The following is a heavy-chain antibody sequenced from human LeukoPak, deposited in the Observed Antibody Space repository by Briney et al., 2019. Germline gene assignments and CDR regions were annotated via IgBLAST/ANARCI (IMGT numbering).Heavy chain of an antibody. V-gene: IGHV4-59*12. D-gene: IGHD7-27*01. Sequence: SETLSLTCTVSGGSISSYYWSWIRQPPGKGLEWIGYIYHSGSTYYNPSLKSRVTISVDRSKNQFSLKLSSVTAADTAVYYCARDLGIPYWYFDLWGRGTLVTVSS. CDR3: ARDLGIPYWYFDL. CDR1: GGSISSYY. J-gene: IGHJ2*01. CDR2: IYHSGST.